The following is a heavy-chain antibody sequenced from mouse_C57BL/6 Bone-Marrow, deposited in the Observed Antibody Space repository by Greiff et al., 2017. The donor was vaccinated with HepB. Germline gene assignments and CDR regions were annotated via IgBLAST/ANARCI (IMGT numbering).Heavy chain of an antibody. CDR2: ISYDGSN. CDR1: GYSITSGYY. V-gene: IGHV3-6*01. Sequence: VQLQQSGPGLVKPSQSLSLTCSVTGYSITSGYYWNWIRQFPGNKLEWMGYISYDGSNNYNPSLKNRISITRDTSKNQFFLKLNSVTTEDTATYYCASPLYGSGYWGQGTLVTVSA. J-gene: IGHJ3*01. D-gene: IGHD1-2*01. CDR3: ASPLYGSGY.